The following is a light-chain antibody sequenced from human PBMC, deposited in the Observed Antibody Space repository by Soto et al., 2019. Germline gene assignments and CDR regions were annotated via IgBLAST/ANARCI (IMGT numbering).Light chain of an antibody. CDR3: QQSYSTPR. Sequence: DIQMTQSPSSLSASVGDRVTITCRASQSISSHLNWYQQKPGKAPNLLIYAASNLQSGVPSRFSGSGSGTDFIHTISSLQLEDFATYYCQQSYSTPRFGQGTKVELK. J-gene: IGKJ1*01. CDR2: AAS. CDR1: QSISSH. V-gene: IGKV1-39*01.